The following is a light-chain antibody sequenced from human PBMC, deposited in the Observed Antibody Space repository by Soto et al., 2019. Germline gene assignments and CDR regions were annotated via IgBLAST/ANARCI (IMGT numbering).Light chain of an antibody. J-gene: IGKJ5*01. Sequence: EIVLTQSPATLSLSPGERATLSCRASQSVSSYLAWYQQKPGQAPMRLIYDASNRATGIPARFSGSGSGTDFTLTISSLEPEDFAVYYCQQRSNWPTFGQGTRLEIK. CDR2: DAS. CDR1: QSVSSY. CDR3: QQRSNWPT. V-gene: IGKV3-11*01.